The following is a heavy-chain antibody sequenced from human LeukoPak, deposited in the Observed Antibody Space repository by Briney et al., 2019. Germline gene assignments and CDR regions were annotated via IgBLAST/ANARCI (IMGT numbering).Heavy chain of an antibody. CDR2: VNHRGGT. CDR1: GGSFSGYY. V-gene: IGHV4-34*01. D-gene: IGHD6-13*01. CDR3: ALDSSIWYGFL. J-gene: IGHJ4*02. Sequence: PSETLSLTCAVYGGSFSGYYWSWIRQPPGQGLEWIGEVNHRGGTNYNPSLKSRVTISVDTSKNQFSLKLSSVTAADTAVYYCALDSSIWYGFLWGQGTLVTVSS.